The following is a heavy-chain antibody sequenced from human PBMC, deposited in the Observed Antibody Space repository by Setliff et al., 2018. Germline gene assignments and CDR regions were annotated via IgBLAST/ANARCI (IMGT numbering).Heavy chain of an antibody. D-gene: IGHD3-22*01. Sequence: ASVKVSCKSSGGTFSSYTISWVRQAPGQGIEWMGRIIPIFGTANYAQKFQGRVTITADESTSTAYMELSSLRSEDTAVYYCARANYYDSSGHSVNGRDVWGQGTTVTVSS. V-gene: IGHV1-69*13. CDR3: ARANYYDSSGHSVNGRDV. CDR2: IIPIFGTA. CDR1: GGTFSSYT. J-gene: IGHJ6*02.